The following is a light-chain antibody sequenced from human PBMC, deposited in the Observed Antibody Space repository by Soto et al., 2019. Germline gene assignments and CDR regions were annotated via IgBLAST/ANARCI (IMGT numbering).Light chain of an antibody. CDR3: QQYSNWPSIT. V-gene: IGKV3D-15*01. J-gene: IGKJ5*01. CDR2: GAS. CDR1: QSVSSN. Sequence: EIVMTQSPATLSVSPGERATLSCRASQSVSSNLAWYQQKPGQAPRLLIYGASNRATGIPDRFSGSGSGTDFTLTISRLEPEDFAVYYCQQYSNWPSITFGQGTRLEIK.